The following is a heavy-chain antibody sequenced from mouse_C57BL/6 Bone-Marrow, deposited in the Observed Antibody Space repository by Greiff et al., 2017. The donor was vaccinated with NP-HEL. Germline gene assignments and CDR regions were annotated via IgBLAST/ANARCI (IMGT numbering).Heavy chain of an antibody. CDR3: TLTGTRAMDY. CDR1: GYTFTSYW. J-gene: IGHJ4*01. V-gene: IGHV1-5*01. CDR2: IYPGNSDT. D-gene: IGHD4-1*01. Sequence: VQLQQSGTVLARPGASVKMSCKTSGYTFTSYWMHWVKQRPGQGLEWIGAIYPGNSDTSYNQKFKGKAKLTAVTSASTAYMELSSLTNADSAVYYCTLTGTRAMDYWGQGTSVTVSS.